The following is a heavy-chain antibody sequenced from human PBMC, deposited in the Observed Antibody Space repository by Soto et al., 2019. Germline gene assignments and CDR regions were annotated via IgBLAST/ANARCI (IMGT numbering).Heavy chain of an antibody. Sequence: SETLSLTCAVYGGSFSGYYWSWIRQHPGKGLEWIGYIYYSGSTYYNPSLKSRVTISVDSSKNQFSLKLSSVTAAGTAVYYCARVGGFGATTIDYWGQGTLVTVS. J-gene: IGHJ4*02. CDR3: ARVGGFGATTIDY. V-gene: IGHV4-30-4*08. CDR1: GGSFSGYY. D-gene: IGHD3-10*01. CDR2: IYYSGST.